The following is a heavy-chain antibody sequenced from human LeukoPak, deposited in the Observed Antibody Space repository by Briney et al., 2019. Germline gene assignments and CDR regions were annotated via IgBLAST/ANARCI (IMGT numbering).Heavy chain of an antibody. CDR3: AREKPFYDSSGYYYPIAFDY. CDR1: GFSFSSYW. Sequence: GGSLRLSCEGSGFSFSSYWMTWVRQSPGKGPEWVANIKQDESETYTVDSVKGRFTISRDSAKNSLYLQMNSLRAEDTALYYCAREKPFYDSSGYYYPIAFDYWGQGTLVTVSS. CDR2: IKQDESET. J-gene: IGHJ4*02. D-gene: IGHD3-22*01. V-gene: IGHV3-7*03.